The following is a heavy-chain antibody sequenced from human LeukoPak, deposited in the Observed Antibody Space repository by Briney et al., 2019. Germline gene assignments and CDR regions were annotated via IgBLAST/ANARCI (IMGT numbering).Heavy chain of an antibody. V-gene: IGHV1-2*02. CDR3: ASSFVVVPAAPVNWFDP. CDR2: INPNSGGT. CDR1: GYTFTGYY. J-gene: IGHJ5*02. D-gene: IGHD2-2*01. Sequence: ASVKVSCKASGYTFTGYYMHWVRQAPGQGLEWMGWINPNSGGTNYAQKFQGRDTMTRDTSISTAYMELSRLRSDDTAVYYCASSFVVVPAAPVNWFDPWGQGTLVTVSS.